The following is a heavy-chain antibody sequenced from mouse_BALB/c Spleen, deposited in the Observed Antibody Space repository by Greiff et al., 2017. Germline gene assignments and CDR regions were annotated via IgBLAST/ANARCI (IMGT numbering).Heavy chain of an antibody. CDR3: ARQGITTKEGAMDY. Sequence: EVKLMESGGDLVKPGGSLKLSCAASGFTFSSYGMSWVRQTPDKRLEWVATISSGGSYTYYPDSVKGRFTISRDNAKNTLYLQMSSLKSEDTAMYYCARQGITTKEGAMDYWGQGTSVTVSS. D-gene: IGHD2-4*01. CDR2: ISSGGSYT. CDR1: GFTFSSYG. J-gene: IGHJ4*01. V-gene: IGHV5-6*01.